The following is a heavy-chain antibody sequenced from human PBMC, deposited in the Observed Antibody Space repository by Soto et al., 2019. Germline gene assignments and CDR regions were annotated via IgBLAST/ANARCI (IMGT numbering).Heavy chain of an antibody. V-gene: IGHV5-51*01. Sequence: PGESLKISCKGSGYSFTSYWIGWVRQMPGKGLECMGIIYPGDSDTRYSPSFQGQVTISADKSISTAYLQWSSLKASDTAMYYCARTAAAGKYYYGMGVWGQGTTVTVLL. CDR1: GYSFTSYW. CDR2: IYPGDSDT. D-gene: IGHD6-13*01. CDR3: ARTAAAGKYYYGMGV. J-gene: IGHJ6*02.